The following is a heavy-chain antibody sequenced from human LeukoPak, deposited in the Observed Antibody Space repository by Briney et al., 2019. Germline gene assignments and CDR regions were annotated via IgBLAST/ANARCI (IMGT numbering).Heavy chain of an antibody. CDR3: ATLIAAAGWDFDY. CDR2: FDPEDGET. CDR1: GYTLTELS. D-gene: IGHD6-13*01. J-gene: IGHJ4*02. V-gene: IGHV1-24*01. Sequence: ASVKVSCKVSGYTLTELSMHWVRQAPGKGLEWMGGFDPEDGETIYAQKFQGRVTMTEDTSTDTAYMGLSSLRSEDTAVYYCATLIAAAGWDFDYWGQGTLVTVSS.